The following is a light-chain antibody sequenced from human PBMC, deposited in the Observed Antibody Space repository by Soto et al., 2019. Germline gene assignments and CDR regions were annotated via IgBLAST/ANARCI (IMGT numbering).Light chain of an antibody. J-gene: IGKJ1*01. CDR2: AAS. CDR3: LQDNRYPRT. Sequence: AIQMTQSPSSLSASVGDRVTITCRASQGIRGDLAWYQQKPGKAPNLLIYAASSLQSGVPSRFSGSASGTDFTLIISSLQPEDSATYYCLQDNRYPRTVGQGTKVEIK. CDR1: QGIRGD. V-gene: IGKV1-6*01.